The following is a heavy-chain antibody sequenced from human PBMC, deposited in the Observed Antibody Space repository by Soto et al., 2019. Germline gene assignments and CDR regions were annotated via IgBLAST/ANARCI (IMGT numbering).Heavy chain of an antibody. D-gene: IGHD6-19*01. Sequence: ASVKVSCKDSGYTFTSYGISWVRQAPGQGLEWMGWISAYNGNTNYAQKVQGRVTMTTDTSTSTAYMELRSLRSDDTAVYYCAAYSSGWIDAFDIWGQGTMVTVSS. V-gene: IGHV1-18*04. J-gene: IGHJ3*02. CDR1: GYTFTSYG. CDR3: AAYSSGWIDAFDI. CDR2: ISAYNGNT.